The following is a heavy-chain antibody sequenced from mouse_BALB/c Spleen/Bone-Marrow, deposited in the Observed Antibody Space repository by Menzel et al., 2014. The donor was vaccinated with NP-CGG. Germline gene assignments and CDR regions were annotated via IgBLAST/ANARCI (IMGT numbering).Heavy chain of an antibody. J-gene: IGHJ4*01. V-gene: IGHV1S135*01. Sequence: LVESGPELVKPGASVKVSCKASGYSFIDYNMYWVKQSHGKSLEWIGYIDLYNGGTSYNQKFKGKATLTVDKSSSTAVRNLISLTSEDSALYFYARSGGYSLNYAMQYWGQGSPVTGAS. CDR1: GYSFIDYN. D-gene: IGHD1-1*01. CDR3: ARSGGYSLNYAMQY. CDR2: IDLYNGGT.